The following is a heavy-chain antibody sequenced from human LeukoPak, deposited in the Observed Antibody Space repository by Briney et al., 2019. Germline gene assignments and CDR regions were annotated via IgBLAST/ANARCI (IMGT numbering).Heavy chain of an antibody. CDR3: TTYCSGDSCSFFDY. J-gene: IGHJ4*02. CDR2: INPNSGGT. D-gene: IGHD2-15*01. Sequence: GASVKVSCKASGYTFTSYYMHWVRQAPGQGLEWMGWINPNSGGTNYAQKFQGRVTMTRDTSISTAYMELSRLRSDDTAVYYCTTYCSGDSCSFFDYWGQGTLVTVSS. CDR1: GYTFTSYY. V-gene: IGHV1-2*02.